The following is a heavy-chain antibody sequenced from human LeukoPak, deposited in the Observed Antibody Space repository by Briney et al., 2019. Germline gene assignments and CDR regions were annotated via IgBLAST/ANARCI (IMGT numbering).Heavy chain of an antibody. V-gene: IGHV6-1*01. CDR1: GDSVSSNSAA. D-gene: IGHD5-12*01. CDR2: TYYRSKWYS. CDR3: ARDLYSGYSPVGFDY. Sequence: SQTLSLTCVISGDSVSSNSAAWNWIRQSPSRGLEWLGRTYYRSKWYSYSAVSVKSRIIINPDTSKDQFSLQLNSVTPEDTAVYYCARDLYSGYSPVGFDYWGQGTLVTVSS. J-gene: IGHJ4*02.